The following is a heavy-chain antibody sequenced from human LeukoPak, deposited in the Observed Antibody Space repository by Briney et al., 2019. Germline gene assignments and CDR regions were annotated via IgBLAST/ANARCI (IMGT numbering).Heavy chain of an antibody. D-gene: IGHD3-16*01. J-gene: IGHJ4*02. CDR3: ARETNYDYVWGSELDY. CDR1: GFTFGDDY. Sequence: QPGRSLRLSCTASGFTFGDDYMSWFRQAPGKGLEWVSYISSSGSTIYYADSVKGRFTISRDNAKNSLYLQMNSLRAEDTAVYYCARETNYDYVWGSELDYWGQGTLVTVSS. CDR2: ISSSGSTI. V-gene: IGHV3-48*03.